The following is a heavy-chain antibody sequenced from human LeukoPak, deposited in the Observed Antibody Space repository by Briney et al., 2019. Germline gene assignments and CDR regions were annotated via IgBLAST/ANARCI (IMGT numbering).Heavy chain of an antibody. D-gene: IGHD3-3*01. CDR2: IIPIFGTA. Sequence: ASVKVSCKASGGTFSSYAISWVRQAPGQGLEWMGGIIPIFGTANYAQKFQGRVTITADESTSTAYMELSSLRSEDTAVYYCARGSYDFWSGYSYYMDVWGKGTTVTVSS. J-gene: IGHJ6*03. CDR3: ARGSYDFWSGYSYYMDV. CDR1: GGTFSSYA. V-gene: IGHV1-69*13.